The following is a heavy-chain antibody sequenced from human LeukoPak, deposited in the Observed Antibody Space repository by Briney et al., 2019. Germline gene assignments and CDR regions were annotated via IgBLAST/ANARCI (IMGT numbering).Heavy chain of an antibody. J-gene: IGHJ4*02. V-gene: IGHV3-74*01. CDR2: ISSDGSNT. Sequence: PGGSLRLSCAASGFTFSRYWMHWVCQAPGKGLAWVSRISSDGSNTNYADSVKGRFTISRDNAKNTLYLQMDSLTAEDTAVYYCVSRNYGSSPFDYWGQGTLVTVSS. D-gene: IGHD4-17*01. CDR3: VSRNYGSSPFDY. CDR1: GFTFSRYW.